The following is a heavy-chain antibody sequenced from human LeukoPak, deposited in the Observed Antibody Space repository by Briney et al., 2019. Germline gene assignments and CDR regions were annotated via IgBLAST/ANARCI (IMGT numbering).Heavy chain of an antibody. J-gene: IGHJ4*02. Sequence: SETLSLTCTVSGGSISTYYWSWIRQPAGKGLEWIGRVFTSGGTNYNPSLESRVTISVDKSKNQFSLRLSSVTGADTAMYYCARGFSRTGYYYFFDYWGQGTLVTVSS. CDR1: GGSISTYY. CDR2: VFTSGGT. CDR3: ARGFSRTGYYYFFDY. D-gene: IGHD3/OR15-3a*01. V-gene: IGHV4-4*07.